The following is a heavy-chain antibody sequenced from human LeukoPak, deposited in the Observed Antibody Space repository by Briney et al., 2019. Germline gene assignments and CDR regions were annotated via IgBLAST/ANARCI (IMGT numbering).Heavy chain of an antibody. D-gene: IGHD5-12*01. J-gene: IGHJ3*02. CDR1: RYTFTGYY. CDR2: INPNSGGT. CDR3: ARDGGYDLSAFDI. Sequence: ASVKVSCKASRYTFTGYYMHWVRQAPGQGLEWMGWINPNSGGTNYAQKFQGRVTMTRDTSISTAYMELSRLRSDDTAVYYCARDGGYDLSAFDIWGQGTMVTVSS. V-gene: IGHV1-2*02.